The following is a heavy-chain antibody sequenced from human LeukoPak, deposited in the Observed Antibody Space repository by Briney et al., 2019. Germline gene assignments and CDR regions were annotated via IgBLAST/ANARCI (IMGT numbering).Heavy chain of an antibody. CDR1: GGSISSGSYY. D-gene: IGHD4-23*01. V-gene: IGHV4-61*02. CDR2: IYTSGST. J-gene: IGHJ4*02. Sequence: TTSETLSLTRTVSGGSISSGSYYWSWIRQPAGKGLEWIGRIYTSGSTNYNPSLKSRVTISVDTSKNQFSLKLSSVTAADTAVYYCARAGGNSIPDYWGQGTLVTVSS. CDR3: ARAGGNSIPDY.